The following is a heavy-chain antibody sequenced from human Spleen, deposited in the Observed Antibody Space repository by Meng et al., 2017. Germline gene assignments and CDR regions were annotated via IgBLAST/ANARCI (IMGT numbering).Heavy chain of an antibody. CDR1: GGSISSSTYY. D-gene: IGHD5-18*01. CDR2: IYYSGST. CDR3: ARGGYSNAYGTSHLDC. J-gene: IGHJ4*02. V-gene: IGHV4-39*07. Sequence: SETLSLTCTVSGGSISSSTYYWGWIRQPPGKGLEWIGSIYYSGSTNYNPSLKSRVTISVDTSKNQFSLKVRSVTAADTAVYYCARGGYSNAYGTSHLDCWGQGTLVTVSS.